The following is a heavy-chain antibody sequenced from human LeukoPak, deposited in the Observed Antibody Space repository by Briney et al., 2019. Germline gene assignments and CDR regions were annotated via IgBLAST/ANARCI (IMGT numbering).Heavy chain of an antibody. CDR3: ARDYYGSGSYHYNWFDP. CDR2: LIPIFGTA. J-gene: IGHJ5*02. CDR1: GGTFSSYT. V-gene: IGHV1-69*13. D-gene: IGHD3-10*01. Sequence: ASVKVSCKPSGGTFSSYTISWVRQAPGQGLEWMGGLIPIFGTANYAQKFQGRVTITADESTSTAYMELSSLRSEDTAVYYCARDYYGSGSYHYNWFDPWGQGTLVTVSS.